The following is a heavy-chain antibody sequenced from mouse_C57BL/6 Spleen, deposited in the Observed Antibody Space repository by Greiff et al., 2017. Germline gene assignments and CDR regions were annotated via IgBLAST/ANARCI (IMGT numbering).Heavy chain of an antibody. Sequence: EVQLQQSGAELVKPGASVKLSCTASGFNIKDYYMHWVKQRTEQGLEWIGRIDPEDGETKYAPQFQGKATITADTSSNTAYLQLSSLKSEDTAVYYCARWGNYGDAMDYWGQGTSVTVSS. J-gene: IGHJ4*01. CDR2: IDPEDGET. V-gene: IGHV14-2*01. CDR1: GFNIKDYY. D-gene: IGHD2-1*01. CDR3: ARWGNYGDAMDY.